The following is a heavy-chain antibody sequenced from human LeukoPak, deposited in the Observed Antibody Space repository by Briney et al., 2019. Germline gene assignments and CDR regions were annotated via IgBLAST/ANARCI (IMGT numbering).Heavy chain of an antibody. CDR3: ASTSGYCSGGNCYSAFDY. CDR1: GGSISSGGYY. CDR2: VSYSESA. J-gene: IGHJ4*02. D-gene: IGHD2-15*01. Sequence: SETLSLTCTVSGGSISSGGYYWNWIRQHPGKGLEWVGFVSYSESAYYNPSLKSRVAISLDTSNNQFSLRLSSVTAADTAVYYCASTSGYCSGGNCYSAFDYWGQGTLVTPSA. V-gene: IGHV4-31*03.